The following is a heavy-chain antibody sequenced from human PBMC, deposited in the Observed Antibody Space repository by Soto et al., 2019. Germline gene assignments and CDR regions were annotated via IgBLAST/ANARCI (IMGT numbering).Heavy chain of an antibody. CDR2: IIPISGTA. J-gene: IGHJ3*02. D-gene: IGHD2-15*01. V-gene: IGHV1-69*01. Sequence: QVQLVQSGAEVKKPGSSVKVSCKASGGTFSSYAISWVRQAPGQGLEWMGGIIPISGTANYAQKFQGRVTITADESTSTAYMELSSQRSEDTAVYYCARVRRAVVVVAAINAFDIWGQGTMVTVSS. CDR3: ARVRRAVVVVAAINAFDI. CDR1: GGTFSSYA.